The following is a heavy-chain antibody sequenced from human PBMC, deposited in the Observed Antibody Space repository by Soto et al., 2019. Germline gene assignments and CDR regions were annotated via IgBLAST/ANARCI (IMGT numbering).Heavy chain of an antibody. V-gene: IGHV3-23*01. CDR2: ISGSGGST. CDR3: AANTRYFDWLGPGYYYYGMDV. Sequence: PGGSLRLSCAASGFTFSSYAMSWVRQAPGKGLEWVSAISGSGGSTYYADSVKGRFTISRDNSKNTLYLQMNSLRAEDTAVYYCAANTRYFDWLGPGYYYYGMDVCGQGPTVTVYS. J-gene: IGHJ6*02. D-gene: IGHD3-9*01. CDR1: GFTFSSYA.